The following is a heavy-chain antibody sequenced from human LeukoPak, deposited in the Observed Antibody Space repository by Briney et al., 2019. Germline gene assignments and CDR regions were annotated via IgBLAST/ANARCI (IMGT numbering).Heavy chain of an antibody. J-gene: IGHJ5*02. V-gene: IGHV3-30*02. CDR2: MRYDGKNK. CDR1: GFTFSEYG. D-gene: IGHD2-21*02. CDR3: AKERTRVTGGWT. Sequence: GGSLRLSCAASGFTFSEYGFHWVRQAPGKGLEWVTFMRYDGKNKYFADSVKGRFTISRDSSKNTVYLQMDSLRPEDTAMYYCAKERTRVTGGWTWGQGTLVTVSS.